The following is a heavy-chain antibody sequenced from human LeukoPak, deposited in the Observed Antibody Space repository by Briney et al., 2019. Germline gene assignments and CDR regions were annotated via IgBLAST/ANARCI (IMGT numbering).Heavy chain of an antibody. Sequence: SETLSLTCTVSGASITSFYWGWIRQPAGKGLEWIGRIYTSGATNYNPSLKSRVTMSVDASKNQFSLKLTSVTAADTAVYYCARDSKSTSYDHWGQGTLVTVSS. CDR1: GASITSFY. CDR3: ARDSKSTSYDH. V-gene: IGHV4-4*07. CDR2: IYTSGAT. J-gene: IGHJ4*02.